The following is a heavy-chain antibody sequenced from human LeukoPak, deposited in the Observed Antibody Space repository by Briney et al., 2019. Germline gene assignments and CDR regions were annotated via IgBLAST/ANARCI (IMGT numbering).Heavy chain of an antibody. J-gene: IGHJ4*02. CDR2: IIPIFGTA. CDR1: GGTFSSYA. V-gene: IGHV1-69*01. Sequence: SVTVSCKASGGTFSSYAISWVRQAPGQGLEWMGGIIPIFGTANYAQKFQGRVTITADESTSTAYMELSSLRSEDTSVYYCARAELLWFGELSRTGYYFDYWGQGTLVTVSS. D-gene: IGHD3-10*01. CDR3: ARAELLWFGELSRTGYYFDY.